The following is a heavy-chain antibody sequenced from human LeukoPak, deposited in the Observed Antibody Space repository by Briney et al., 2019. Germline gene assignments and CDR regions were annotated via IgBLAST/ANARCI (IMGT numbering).Heavy chain of an antibody. J-gene: IGHJ4*02. V-gene: IGHV4-4*07. CDR3: ARAGSFDYASSGYYYQFDY. Sequence: SSETLSLTCTVSGGSISSYYWSWIRQPAGKGLECIGRVYSSGGTNYNPSLKSRVTMSIDTSKNQFSLKLTSVTAADTAVYYCARAGSFDYASSGYYYQFDYWGQGTLVTVSS. CDR2: VYSSGGT. CDR1: GGSISSYY. D-gene: IGHD3-22*01.